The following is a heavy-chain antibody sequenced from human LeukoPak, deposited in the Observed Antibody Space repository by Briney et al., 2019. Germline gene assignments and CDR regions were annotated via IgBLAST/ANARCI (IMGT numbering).Heavy chain of an antibody. J-gene: IGHJ5*02. D-gene: IGHD3-10*01. CDR2: IYYTGST. V-gene: IGHV4-39*01. Sequence: SETLSLTCSVSGGSVTSGGFYWGWLRQPPGKGPEWIATIYYTGSTYYNPSLKSRVTISIDTSKNQFSLRLTSVTATATAVYHCARHSGSGSLSRPFDPWGQGTLVTVSS. CDR3: ARHSGSGSLSRPFDP. CDR1: GGSVTSGGFY.